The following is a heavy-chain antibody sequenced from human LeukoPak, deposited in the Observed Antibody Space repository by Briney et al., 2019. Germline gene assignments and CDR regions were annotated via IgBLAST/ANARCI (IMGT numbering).Heavy chain of an antibody. CDR2: VYSSGST. V-gene: IGHV4-59*01. J-gene: IGHJ4*02. Sequence: PSETLSLTCTVSGGAISSNYWSWIRQTPGKGLEWIGYVYSSGSTNYNPSLKSRVTISVDTSKNQFSLKLTSATAADTAVYYCARGATYWGQGTLVTVSS. CDR3: ARGATY. CDR1: GGAISSNY.